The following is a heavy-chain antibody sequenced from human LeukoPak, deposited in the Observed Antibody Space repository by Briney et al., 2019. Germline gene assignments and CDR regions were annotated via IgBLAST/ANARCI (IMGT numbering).Heavy chain of an antibody. Sequence: PGGSLRLSCAASGFTFNKAWMSWVRLAPGKGLEWVGRIKNKGDGGTTDYAAPVKGRFTVSRDDSKSTLYLQMNSLRTEDTAVYYCTTSGTPFEYWGQGTLVTVSS. D-gene: IGHD3-10*01. J-gene: IGHJ4*02. CDR1: GFTFNKAW. CDR3: TTSGTPFEY. V-gene: IGHV3-15*01. CDR2: IKNKGDGGTT.